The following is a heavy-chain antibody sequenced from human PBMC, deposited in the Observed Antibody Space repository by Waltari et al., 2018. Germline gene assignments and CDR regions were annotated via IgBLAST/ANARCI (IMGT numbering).Heavy chain of an antibody. D-gene: IGHD3-3*01. J-gene: IGHJ5*02. Sequence: QVQLQESGPGLVKPSQTLSLTCTVSGGSISSGGYYWSWIRQHPGKGLECIGYIYYSGRTYYNPSLKSRVTISVDTSKNQFSLKLSSVTAADTAVYYCARYAVWSGYYIGNWFDPWGQGTLVTVSS. CDR2: IYYSGRT. CDR3: ARYAVWSGYYIGNWFDP. V-gene: IGHV4-31*03. CDR1: GGSISSGGYY.